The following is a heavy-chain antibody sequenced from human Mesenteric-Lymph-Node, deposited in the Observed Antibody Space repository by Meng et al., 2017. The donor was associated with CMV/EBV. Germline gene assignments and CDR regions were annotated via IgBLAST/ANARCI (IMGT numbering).Heavy chain of an antibody. J-gene: IGHJ6*02. V-gene: IGHV3-66*03. CDR2: THNTGAT. CDR3: ARDPYRYSGGWGNFYYAMDV. Sequence: GGSLRLSCAASGFTVSSNHMSWVRQAPGKGLEWVSVTHNTGATYYADSVEGRFTISRDNSKNTLSLQMNGLRAEDTAVYYCARDPYRYSGGWGNFYYAMDVWGQGTTVTVSS. CDR1: GFTVSSNH. D-gene: IGHD6-19*01.